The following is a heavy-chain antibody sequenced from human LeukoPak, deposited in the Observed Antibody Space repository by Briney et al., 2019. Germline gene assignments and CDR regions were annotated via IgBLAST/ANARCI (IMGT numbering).Heavy chain of an antibody. J-gene: IGHJ6*02. D-gene: IGHD4-17*01. Sequence: GGSLRPSCAASGFTFSSYGMHWVRQAPGKGLEWVAVISYDGSNKYYADSVKGRFTISRDNSKNTLYLQMNSLRAEDTAVYYCAKDLLYGDYPSSGMDVWGQGTTVTVSS. CDR1: GFTFSSYG. CDR2: ISYDGSNK. CDR3: AKDLLYGDYPSSGMDV. V-gene: IGHV3-30*18.